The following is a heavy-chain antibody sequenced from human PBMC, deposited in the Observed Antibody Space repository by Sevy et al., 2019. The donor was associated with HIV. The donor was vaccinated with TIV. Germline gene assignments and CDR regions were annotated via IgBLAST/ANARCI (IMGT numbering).Heavy chain of an antibody. Sequence: GGSLRLSCTASGFTFGDYAMSWFRQAPGKGLEWVGFIRSKAYGGTTEYAASVKGRFTISRDDSKSIAYLQMNSLKTEDTAVYYCSRWQQLVGFDPWGQGTLVTVSS. CDR3: SRWQQLVGFDP. V-gene: IGHV3-49*03. J-gene: IGHJ5*02. CDR2: IRSKAYGGTT. CDR1: GFTFGDYA. D-gene: IGHD6-13*01.